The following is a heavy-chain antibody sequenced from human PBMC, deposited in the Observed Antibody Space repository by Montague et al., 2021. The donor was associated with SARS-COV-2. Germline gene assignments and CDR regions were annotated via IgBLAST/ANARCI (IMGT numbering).Heavy chain of an antibody. CDR1: GGSFSGYY. CDR3: ARGSGCSGGSCYSEWDPYYYYGMDV. V-gene: IGHV4-34*01. Sequence: SETLSLTCAVYGGSFSGYYWSWIRQPPGKVLEWNGEINPSGSTNSNPSLKSRVPISVDTSTTQFSLKLSSVTAADTAVYYCARGSGCSGGSCYSEWDPYYYYGMDVWGQGTTVTVSS. CDR2: INPSGST. D-gene: IGHD2-15*01. J-gene: IGHJ6*02.